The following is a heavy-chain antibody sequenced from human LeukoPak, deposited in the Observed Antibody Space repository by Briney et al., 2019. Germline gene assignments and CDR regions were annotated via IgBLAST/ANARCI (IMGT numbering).Heavy chain of an antibody. CDR2: ISTYNGDT. CDR3: ARSVDKAVAGTALDY. V-gene: IGHV1-18*01. J-gene: IGHJ4*02. CDR1: GYTFTNYG. D-gene: IGHD6-19*01. Sequence: GASVKVSCKASGYTFTNYGINWVRQAPGQGLEWMGWISTYNGDTNYAQKLQDRVTMTTDTSTSTAYMELRSLRSDDTAVYYCARSVDKAVAGTALDYWGQGTLVTVSS.